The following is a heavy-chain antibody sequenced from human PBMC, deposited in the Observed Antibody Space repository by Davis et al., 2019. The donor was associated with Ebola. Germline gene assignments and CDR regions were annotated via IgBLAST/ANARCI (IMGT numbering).Heavy chain of an antibody. CDR3: AREGTPMGKPVDY. V-gene: IGHV3-48*02. Sequence: PGGSLRLSCAASGFTFSTYSMNWVRQAPGKGLEWVSYISTTGGTIYYLDSVKGRFTISRDNAKNSLYLQMNTLRDEDSAVYYCAREGTPMGKPVDYWGQGTLVTVSS. J-gene: IGHJ4*02. CDR1: GFTFSTYS. CDR2: ISTTGGTI. D-gene: IGHD5-18*01.